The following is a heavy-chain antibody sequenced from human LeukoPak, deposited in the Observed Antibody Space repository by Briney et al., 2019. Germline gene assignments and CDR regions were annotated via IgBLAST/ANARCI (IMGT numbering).Heavy chain of an antibody. D-gene: IGHD2-21*02. CDR3: TRDNGGDWYAFDI. J-gene: IGHJ3*02. Sequence: PSETLSLTCIVSGGSISSYYWSWIRQPAGKGLEWIGRLYTCGSTNYNPSLKSRVTMPVDTSKNQFSLKLSSVTAADTALYYCTRDNGGDWYAFDIWGQGTVVTVSS. V-gene: IGHV4-4*07. CDR1: GGSISSYY. CDR2: LYTCGST.